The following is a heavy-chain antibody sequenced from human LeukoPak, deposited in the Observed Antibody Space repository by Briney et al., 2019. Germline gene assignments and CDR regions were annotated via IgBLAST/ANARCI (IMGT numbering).Heavy chain of an antibody. J-gene: IGHJ5*02. CDR3: VRLSWELGDGGVT. CDR2: INTDGSST. Sequence: GRSLRLSCAASGFTFSSYWMHWVRQAPGKGLVWISRINTDGSSTTYADSVKGRFTISRDNAKNTLYLQMNSLRAEDRAVYYCVRLSWELGDGGVTWGQGTLVTVSS. D-gene: IGHD1-26*01. V-gene: IGHV3-74*01. CDR1: GFTFSSYW.